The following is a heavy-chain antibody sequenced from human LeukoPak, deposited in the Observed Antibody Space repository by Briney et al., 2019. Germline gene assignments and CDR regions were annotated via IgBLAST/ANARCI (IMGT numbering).Heavy chain of an antibody. D-gene: IGHD2-2*01. CDR3: ARGLSYCSSTSCYNLRWFDP. V-gene: IGHV4-34*01. CDR1: GGSFSGYY. J-gene: IGHJ5*02. CDR2: INHSGST. Sequence: SETLSLTCAVYGGSFSGYYWSWIRQPPGKGLEWIGEINHSGSTNYNPSLKSRVTISVDTSKNQFSLKLSSVTAADTAVYYCARGLSYCSSTSCYNLRWFDPWDQGTLVTVSS.